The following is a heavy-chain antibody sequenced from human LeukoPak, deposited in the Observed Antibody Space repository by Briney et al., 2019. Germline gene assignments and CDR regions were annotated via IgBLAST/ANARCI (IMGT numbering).Heavy chain of an antibody. CDR2: VFYSENT. Sequence: SETLSLTCTVSGASISSTIYYWGWIRQPPGKGLEWIGSVFYSENTYYNPSLKSRVTISVDTSKNQFSLNLNSVTAADTAVYFCASGPWVTPFDYWGQGTLVPVSS. CDR1: GASISSTIYY. CDR3: ASGPWVTPFDY. D-gene: IGHD2-21*02. V-gene: IGHV4-39*07. J-gene: IGHJ4*02.